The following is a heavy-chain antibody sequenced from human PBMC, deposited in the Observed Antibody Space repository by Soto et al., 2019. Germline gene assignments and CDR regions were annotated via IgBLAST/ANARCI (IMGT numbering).Heavy chain of an antibody. CDR1: GFTFSSYS. Sequence: EVQLVESGGGLVKPGGSLRLSCAASGFTFSSYSMNWVRQAPGKGLEWVSSISSSSSYIYYADSVKGRFTISRDNAKNSLYLQMNSLRAEDTSVSYCARVGHYYYYYMDVWGKGTTVTVSS. J-gene: IGHJ6*03. CDR3: ARVGHYYYYYMDV. CDR2: ISSSSSYI. V-gene: IGHV3-21*01.